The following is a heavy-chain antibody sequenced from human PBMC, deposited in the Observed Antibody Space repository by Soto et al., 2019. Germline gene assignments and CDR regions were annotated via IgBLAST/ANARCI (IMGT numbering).Heavy chain of an antibody. CDR2: ISAGGDMT. CDR3: XXXXXXXXXSPASYYYSGWDV. Sequence: DVQLLESGGNLVQPGGSLTLSCSASGFTLSSYAMSWVRQAPXXXLEWVSSISAGGDMTYNSDSVKGRFTISRDNANNAVFLQMHXLRIXDTALXXCXXXXXXXXXSPASYYYSGWDVWGQGATVTVS. V-gene: IGHV3-23*01. J-gene: IGHJ6*02. CDR1: GFTLSSYA.